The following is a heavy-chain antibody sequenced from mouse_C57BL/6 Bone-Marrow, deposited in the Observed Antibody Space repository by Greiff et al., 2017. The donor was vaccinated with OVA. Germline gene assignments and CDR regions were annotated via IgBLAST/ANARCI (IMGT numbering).Heavy chain of an antibody. V-gene: IGHV1-26*01. D-gene: IGHD2-3*01. J-gene: IGHJ2*01. CDR1: GYTFTDYY. CDR2: INPNNGGT. CDR3: ARDYDGTFDY. Sequence: VQLQQSGPELVKPGASMKISCKASGYTFTDYYMNWVKQSHGKSLEWIGDINPNNGGTSYNQKFKGKATLTVDKSSSTAYMELRSLTSEDSAVYYCARDYDGTFDYWGQGTTLTVSS.